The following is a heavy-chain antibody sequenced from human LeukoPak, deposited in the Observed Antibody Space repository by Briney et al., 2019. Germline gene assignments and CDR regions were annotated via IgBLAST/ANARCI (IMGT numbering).Heavy chain of an antibody. CDR1: GFTFSSYS. J-gene: IGHJ4*02. CDR2: ISSSSSYI. V-gene: IGHV3-21*01. CDR3: ARVSIAVAGTSFDY. Sequence: GGSLRLSCAASGFTFSSYSMNWVRQAPGKGLEWVSSISSSSSYIYYADSVKGRFTISRDNVKNSLYLQMNSLRAEDTAVYYCARVSIAVAGTSFDYWGQGTLVTVSS. D-gene: IGHD6-19*01.